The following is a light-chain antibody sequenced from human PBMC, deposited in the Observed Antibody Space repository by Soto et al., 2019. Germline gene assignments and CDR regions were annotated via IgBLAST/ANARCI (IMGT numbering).Light chain of an antibody. V-gene: IGKV3-20*01. CDR3: QPYGSSTLT. J-gene: IGKJ4*01. CDR1: QSVSSNY. CDR2: GAS. Sequence: EIVLTQSPGTLSLSPGERATLSCRASQSVSSNYLAWHQQKPGQAPRLLIYGASSRATGTPDRFSGSGSGTDFTLTISRLEPEDFVVYYCQPYGSSTLTFVGGTNVDI.